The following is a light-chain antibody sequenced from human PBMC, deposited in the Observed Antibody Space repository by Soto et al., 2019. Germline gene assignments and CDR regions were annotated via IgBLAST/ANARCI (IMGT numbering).Light chain of an antibody. CDR3: QQSYTTPLT. CDR2: RAS. J-gene: IGKJ4*01. V-gene: IGKV1-39*01. Sequence: DIQITQSPSSLSACVGDSVTITGRASQTNYSYLVWYQHAPGRAPKLLIYRASTLQGGVPSRVSCSGSGTDFTLTISSLQPEDFATYYCQQSYTTPLTFGGGTKVDIK. CDR1: QTNYSY.